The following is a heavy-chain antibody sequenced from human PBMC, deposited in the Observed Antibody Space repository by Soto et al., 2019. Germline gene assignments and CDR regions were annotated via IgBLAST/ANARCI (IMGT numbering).Heavy chain of an antibody. J-gene: IGHJ4*02. V-gene: IGHV3-48*02. CDR3: ASRLNCYDSSGDGNY. Sequence: GGSLRLSCAASGFTFSSYSMNWVRQAPGKGLEWVSYISSSSSTIYYADSVKGRFTISRDNAKNSLYLQMNSLRDEDTAVYYCASRLNCYDSSGDGNYWGQGTLVTVS. CDR2: ISSSSSTI. CDR1: GFTFSSYS. D-gene: IGHD3-22*01.